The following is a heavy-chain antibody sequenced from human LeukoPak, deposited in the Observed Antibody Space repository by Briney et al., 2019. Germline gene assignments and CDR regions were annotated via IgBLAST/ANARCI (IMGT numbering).Heavy chain of an antibody. D-gene: IGHD3-3*01. Sequence: ASVKVSCKASGYTFTGYYMHWVRQAPGQGLEWMGWINPNSGNTNYAQKLQGRVTMTTDTSTSTAYMELRSLRSDDTAVYYCARDRPYDFWSGYYTDNYYYGMDVWGQGTTVTVSS. CDR2: INPNSGNT. J-gene: IGHJ6*02. CDR3: ARDRPYDFWSGYYTDNYYYGMDV. V-gene: IGHV1-18*04. CDR1: GYTFTGYY.